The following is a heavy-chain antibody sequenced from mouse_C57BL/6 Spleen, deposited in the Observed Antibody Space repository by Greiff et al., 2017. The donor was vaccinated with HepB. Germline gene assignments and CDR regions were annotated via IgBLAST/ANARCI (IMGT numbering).Heavy chain of an antibody. D-gene: IGHD2-14*01. CDR1: GFTFSSYA. CDR2: ISDGGSYT. Sequence: EVKLVESGGGLVKPGGSLKLSCAASGFTFSSYAMSWVRQTPEKRLEWVATISDGGSYTYYPDNVKGRFTISRDNAKNNLYLQMSHLKSEDTAMYYCARYRVGPFDYWGQGTTLTVSS. V-gene: IGHV5-4*03. CDR3: ARYRVGPFDY. J-gene: IGHJ2*01.